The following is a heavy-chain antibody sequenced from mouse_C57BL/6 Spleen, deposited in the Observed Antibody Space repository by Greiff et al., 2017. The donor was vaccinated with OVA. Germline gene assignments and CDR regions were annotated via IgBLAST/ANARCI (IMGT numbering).Heavy chain of an antibody. V-gene: IGHV5-15*04. CDR1: GFTFSDYG. Sequence: EVKLMESGGGLVQPGGSLKLSCAASGFTFSDYGMAWVRQAPRKGPEWVAFISNLAYSIYYADTVTGRFTISRENAKNTLYLEMSSLRSEDTAMYYCARRDGSSPGAMDYWGQGTSVTVSS. J-gene: IGHJ4*01. CDR3: ARRDGSSPGAMDY. D-gene: IGHD1-1*01. CDR2: ISNLAYSI.